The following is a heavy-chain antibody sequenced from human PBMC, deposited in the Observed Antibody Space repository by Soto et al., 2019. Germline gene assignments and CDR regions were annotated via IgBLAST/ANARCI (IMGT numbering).Heavy chain of an antibody. CDR3: ARGGGVGVAGSAAFDM. CDR1: GYPVTAYY. D-gene: IGHD3-3*01. J-gene: IGHJ3*02. V-gene: IGHV1-2*02. CDR2: INPATGAA. Sequence: QLHLVQSGAVVKKPGASVTVSCSASGYPVTAYYMHWVRQAPGRGLEWMGWINPATGAAKYTQTFQGRVTVTRDTSTSKVFMELSGLTSEDTAGFYCARGGGVGVAGSAAFDMWGQGTLVTVSS.